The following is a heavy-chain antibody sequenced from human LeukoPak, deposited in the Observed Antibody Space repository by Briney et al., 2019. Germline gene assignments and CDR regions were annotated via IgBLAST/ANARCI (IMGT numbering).Heavy chain of an antibody. J-gene: IGHJ6*03. Sequence: SETLSLTCAVYGGSFSGYYWSWIRQPPGKGLEWIGSIYYSGSTYYNPSLKSRVTISVDTSKNQFSLKLSSVTAADTAVYYCARHVSSTSDYMDVWGKGTTVTISS. D-gene: IGHD5/OR15-5a*01. CDR1: GGSFSGYY. CDR3: ARHVSSTSDYMDV. CDR2: IYYSGST. V-gene: IGHV4-34*01.